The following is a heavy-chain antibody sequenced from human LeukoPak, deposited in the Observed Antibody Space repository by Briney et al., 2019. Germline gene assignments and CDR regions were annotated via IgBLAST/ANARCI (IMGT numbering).Heavy chain of an antibody. Sequence: SETPSLTCSISDGSISSYSWSWVRQPGGKALEWIGRIFASGYTEYNPSLESRFAVSVDTSKNEFYLTVNSVTAADTALYYCARVHIVTGTYFDYWGQGVLVTVSS. CDR1: DGSISSYS. D-gene: IGHD2-21*01. CDR3: ARVHIVTGTYFDY. J-gene: IGHJ4*02. CDR2: IFASGYT. V-gene: IGHV4-4*07.